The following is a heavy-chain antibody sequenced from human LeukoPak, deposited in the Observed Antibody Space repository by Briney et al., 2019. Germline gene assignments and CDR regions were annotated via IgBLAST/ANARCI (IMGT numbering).Heavy chain of an antibody. CDR3: ARWVGIRRYFDF. CDR2: IRGGSNTI. D-gene: IGHD1-26*01. V-gene: IGHV3-48*02. Sequence: GGSLTLSCAASGFTFNTFGMSWVRQAPGKGLECVSYIRGGSNTIYYAESVKGRFTLSRDNAQSSLYLQMNRLRDEGTAVCYCARWVGIRRYFDFWGQGTLVTVSS. CDR1: GFTFNTFG. J-gene: IGHJ4*02.